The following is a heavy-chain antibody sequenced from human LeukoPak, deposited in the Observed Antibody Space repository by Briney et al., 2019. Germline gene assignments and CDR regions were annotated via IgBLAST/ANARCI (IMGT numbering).Heavy chain of an antibody. V-gene: IGHV3-53*01. CDR2: AYSGGST. CDR1: GFTVSSNY. J-gene: IGHJ4*02. Sequence: PGGSLRLSCAASGFTVSSNYMSWVRQAPGKGLEWVSVAYSGGSTYYADSVKGRFTISRDNSKNTLYLQMNSLRAEDTAVYYCARAVSGSSPSDYWGQGTLVTVSS. D-gene: IGHD3-16*01. CDR3: ARAVSGSSPSDY.